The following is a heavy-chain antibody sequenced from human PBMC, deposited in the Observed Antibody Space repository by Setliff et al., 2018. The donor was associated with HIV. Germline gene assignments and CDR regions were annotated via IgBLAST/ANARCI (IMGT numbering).Heavy chain of an antibody. Sequence: PGGSLRLSCVVSGFTFTNYWMHWGRQVPGKGLTWVARINSDGNNIAYADSVEGRFTISRDTSKKQVSLQLESVIAADTAVYCCARGTKYSTGWSRGDSWGQGTLVTVSS. J-gene: IGHJ4*02. CDR1: GFTFTNYW. CDR2: INSDGNNI. D-gene: IGHD6-19*01. CDR3: ARGTKYSTGWSRGDS. V-gene: IGHV3-74*01.